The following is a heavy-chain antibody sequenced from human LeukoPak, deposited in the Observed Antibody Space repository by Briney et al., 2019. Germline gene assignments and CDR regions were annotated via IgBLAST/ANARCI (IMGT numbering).Heavy chain of an antibody. CDR3: ARDPLDITMVRGVKTKTSTFDP. CDR2: IIPIFGTA. Sequence: SVKVSCKASGGTFSSYAISWVRQAPGQGLEWMGGIIPIFGTANYAQKFQGRVTITADESTSTAYMELSSLRSEDTAVYYCARDPLDITMVRGVKTKTSTFDPWGQGTLVTVSS. V-gene: IGHV1-69*13. J-gene: IGHJ5*02. D-gene: IGHD3-10*01. CDR1: GGTFSSYA.